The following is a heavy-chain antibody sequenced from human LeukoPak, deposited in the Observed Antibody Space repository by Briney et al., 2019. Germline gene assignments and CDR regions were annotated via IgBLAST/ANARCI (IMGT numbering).Heavy chain of an antibody. CDR2: INHSGST. D-gene: IGHD5-24*01. CDR3: ARDRRDGHDY. Sequence: SETLSLTCAVYGGSFSGYYWSWIRQPPGKGLEWIGEINHSGSTNYNPSLKSRVTISADTSKNQFSLKLSSVTAADTAVYYCARDRRDGHDYWGQGTLVTVSS. CDR1: GGSFSGYY. J-gene: IGHJ4*02. V-gene: IGHV4-34*01.